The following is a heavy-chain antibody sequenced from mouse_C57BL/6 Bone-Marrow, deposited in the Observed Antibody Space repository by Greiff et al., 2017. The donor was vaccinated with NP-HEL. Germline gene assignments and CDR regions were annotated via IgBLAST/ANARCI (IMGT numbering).Heavy chain of an antibody. CDR1: GYAFSSSW. CDR2: IYPGDGDT. V-gene: IGHV1-82*01. CDR3: APIYDGYYGDY. Sequence: QVQLQQSGPELVKPGASVKISCKASGYAFSSSWMNWVKQRPGKGLEWIGRIYPGDGDTNYNGNFTRKATLTADKSSSTAYMQRSSLTSEDSAVYFCAPIYDGYYGDYWGQGTTLTVSS. D-gene: IGHD2-3*01. J-gene: IGHJ2*01.